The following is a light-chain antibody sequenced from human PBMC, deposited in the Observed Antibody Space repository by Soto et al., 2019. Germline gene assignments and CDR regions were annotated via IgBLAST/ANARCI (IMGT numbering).Light chain of an antibody. CDR1: QSISSIANS. Sequence: DIQMTQSPSSLSASVGDRVTITCRASQSISSIANSLNWYQQKPGKAPTILIYVAASLQSGVPSRFSSSGSGTDFTLTIKGLQPEDFATYYCQQSYSTPYTFGQGTKLEIK. CDR2: VAA. V-gene: IGKV1-39*01. CDR3: QQSYSTPYT. J-gene: IGKJ2*01.